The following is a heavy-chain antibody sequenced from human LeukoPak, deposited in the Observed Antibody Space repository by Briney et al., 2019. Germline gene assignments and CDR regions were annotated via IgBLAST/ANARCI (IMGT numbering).Heavy chain of an antibody. V-gene: IGHV1-58*02. CDR3: AAYGSSSFDY. D-gene: IGHD6-6*01. J-gene: IGHJ4*02. CDR1: GFTVPSSA. Sequence: TSEKVSCQASGFTVPSSAMQWVRQARGQRLEWIGWIVVGSGNTNYAQKFQERVTITRDMSTSTAYMELSSLRSEDTAVYYCAAYGSSSFDYWGQGTLVTVSS. CDR2: IVVGSGNT.